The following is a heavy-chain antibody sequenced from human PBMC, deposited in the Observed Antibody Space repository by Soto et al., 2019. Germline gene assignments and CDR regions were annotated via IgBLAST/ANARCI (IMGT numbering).Heavy chain of an antibody. V-gene: IGHV3-23*01. CDR1: GLTFSTYA. J-gene: IGHJ6*02. CDR2: IGGSGTGGRT. CDR3: AKSPGALDGYNYGFYGMDV. Sequence: EVHLLESGGDLVQPGGSLRLSCTASGLTFSTYAMSWVRQAPGKGLEWVSAIGGSGTGGRTYYADSVKGRFTTSRDNSKNTVYLQMNSLRPHDMAVYHCAKSPGALDGYNYGFYGMDVWGQGTTVTVSS. D-gene: IGHD5-12*01.